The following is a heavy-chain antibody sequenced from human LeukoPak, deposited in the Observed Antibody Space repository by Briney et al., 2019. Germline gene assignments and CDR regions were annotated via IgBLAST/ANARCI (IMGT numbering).Heavy chain of an antibody. CDR3: ARVGIVGAAGGGFDY. J-gene: IGHJ4*02. D-gene: IGHD1-26*01. V-gene: IGHV3-7*01. CDR1: GFTFSSYW. CDR2: IKQDGSEK. Sequence: GGSLRLSCAASGFTFSSYWMSWVRQAPGKGLEWVANIKQDGSEKYYVDSVKGRFTISRDNAKNSLYLQMNSLRAEDTAVYYCARVGIVGAAGGGFDYWGQGTLVTVCS.